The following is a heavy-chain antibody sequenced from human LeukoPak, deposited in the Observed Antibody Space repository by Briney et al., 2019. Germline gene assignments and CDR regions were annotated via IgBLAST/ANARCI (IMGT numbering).Heavy chain of an antibody. CDR1: GYSFTSYW. V-gene: IGHV5-51*01. Sequence: GESLQISCQGSGYSFTSYWIGWVRQMPGKGLEWMGIIYPGDSDTRYSPSFQGQVTISADKSISTAYLQWSSLKASDTAMYYCARSCSSTSCPGDYWGQGTLVTVSS. J-gene: IGHJ4*02. D-gene: IGHD2-2*01. CDR3: ARSCSSTSCPGDY. CDR2: IYPGDSDT.